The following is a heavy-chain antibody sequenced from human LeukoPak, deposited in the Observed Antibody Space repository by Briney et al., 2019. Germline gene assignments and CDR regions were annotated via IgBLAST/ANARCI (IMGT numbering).Heavy chain of an antibody. CDR3: ARDGRTRYCSSTSCYRFDP. J-gene: IGHJ5*02. CDR1: GYTFTGYY. Sequence: GASVKVSCKASGYTFTGYYMHWVRQAPGQGLEWMGWINPNSGGTNYAQKFQGRVTMTRDTSISTAYMELSRLRSDDTAVYYCARDGRTRYCSSTSCYRFDPWSQGTLVTVSS. CDR2: INPNSGGT. V-gene: IGHV1-2*02. D-gene: IGHD2-2*02.